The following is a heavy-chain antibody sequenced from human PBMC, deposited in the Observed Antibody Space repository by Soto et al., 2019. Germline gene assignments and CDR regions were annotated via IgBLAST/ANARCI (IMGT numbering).Heavy chain of an antibody. CDR1: GGSFSGYY. V-gene: IGHV4-34*01. CDR3: ARGPRYYDCWSGSNRYYYGMDV. D-gene: IGHD3-3*01. CDR2: INHSGST. Sequence: PSETLSLTCAVYGGSFSGYYWSWIRQPPGKGLEWIGEINHSGSTNYNPSLKSRVTISVDTSKNQFSLKLSSVTAADTAVYYCARGPRYYDCWSGSNRYYYGMDVWGQGTTVTVSS. J-gene: IGHJ6*02.